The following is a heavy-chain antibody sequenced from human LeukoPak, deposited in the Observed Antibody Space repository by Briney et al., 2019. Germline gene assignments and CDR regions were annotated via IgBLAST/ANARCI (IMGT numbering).Heavy chain of an antibody. CDR2: ISAYNGNT. V-gene: IGHV1-18*01. J-gene: IGHJ5*02. CDR1: GYTFTSYG. Sequence: APVKVSCKASGYTFTSYGISWVRQAPGQGLEWMGWISAYNGNTNYAQKLQGRVTMTTDTFTSTAYMELRSLRSDDTAVYYCARGLGAAGTSGWFDPRGQGTLVTVSS. D-gene: IGHD6-13*01. CDR3: ARGLGAAGTSGWFDP.